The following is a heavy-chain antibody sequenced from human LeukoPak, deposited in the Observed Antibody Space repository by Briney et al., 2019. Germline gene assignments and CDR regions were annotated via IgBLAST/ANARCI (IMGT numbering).Heavy chain of an antibody. V-gene: IGHV5-51*01. CDR3: ARFATEYSSSSRFDP. J-gene: IGHJ5*02. CDR2: IYPGDSDT. Sequence: GESLKISCKGSGYSFTSYWIGWVRQMPGKGLEWMGIIYPGDSDTRYSPSFQGQVPISADKSTSTAYLQWSSLKASDTAMYYCARFATEYSSSSRFDPWGQGTLVTVSS. D-gene: IGHD6-6*01. CDR1: GYSFTSYW.